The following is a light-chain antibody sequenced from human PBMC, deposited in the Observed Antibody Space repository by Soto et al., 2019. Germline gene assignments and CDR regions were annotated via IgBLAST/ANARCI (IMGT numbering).Light chain of an antibody. CDR1: QSVSNTY. J-gene: IGKJ5*01. Sequence: IVMTQSPATLSVSPGEGATLSCRASQSVSNTYLAWYQQKPGQTPRLLVYGASSRATGIPDRFSGSGSGTDFTLTISRLEPEDFAVYYCQQHGTSPITFGQGTRLEIK. V-gene: IGKV3-20*01. CDR3: QQHGTSPIT. CDR2: GAS.